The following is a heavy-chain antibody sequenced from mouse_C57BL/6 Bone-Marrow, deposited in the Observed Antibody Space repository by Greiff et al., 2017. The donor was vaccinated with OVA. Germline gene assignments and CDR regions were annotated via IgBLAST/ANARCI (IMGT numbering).Heavy chain of an antibody. D-gene: IGHD1-1*01. Sequence: EVQLVESGADLVKPGGSLKLSCAASGFTFSSYGMSWVRQTPDQRLEWVATISRGGSYTYYPDSVKGRFTISRDNAKNTLYLQMSSLKSEDTARYYCARHYYGSSYYWGQGTTLTVSS. CDR2: ISRGGSYT. J-gene: IGHJ2*01. CDR1: GFTFSSYG. CDR3: ARHYYGSSYY. V-gene: IGHV5-6*01.